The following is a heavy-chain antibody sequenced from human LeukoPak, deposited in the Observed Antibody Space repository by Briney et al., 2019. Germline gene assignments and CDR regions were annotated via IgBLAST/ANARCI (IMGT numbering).Heavy chain of an antibody. CDR3: ARDASRGYQLLLGWFDP. CDR1: GYTFTSYY. D-gene: IGHD2-2*01. CDR2: INPSGGST. J-gene: IGHJ5*02. Sequence: ASVKVSCKASGYTFTSYYMHWVRQAPGQGLEWMGIINPSGGSTSYAQKFQGRVTMTRDTSTSTVHMELSSLRSEDTAVYYCARDASRGYQLLLGWFDPWGQGTLVTVSS. V-gene: IGHV1-46*01.